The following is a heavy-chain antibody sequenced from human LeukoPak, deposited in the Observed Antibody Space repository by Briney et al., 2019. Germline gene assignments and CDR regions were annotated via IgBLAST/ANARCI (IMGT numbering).Heavy chain of an antibody. CDR1: GGTFSSYA. Sequence: ASVKVSCKASGGTFSSYAISWVRQAPGQGLEWMGRIIPILGIANYAQKFQGRVTITADKSTSTAYMELSSLRSEDTAVYYCARSIAVAGLFDYWGQGTLVTVSS. CDR2: IIPILGIA. V-gene: IGHV1-69*04. J-gene: IGHJ4*02. D-gene: IGHD6-19*01. CDR3: ARSIAVAGLFDY.